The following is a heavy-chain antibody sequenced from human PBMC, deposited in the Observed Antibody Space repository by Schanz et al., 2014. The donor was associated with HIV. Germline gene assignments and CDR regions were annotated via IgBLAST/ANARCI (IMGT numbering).Heavy chain of an antibody. CDR3: AKEEQQLGGVGGYHFDY. D-gene: IGHD6-13*01. CDR2: IYYDGINK. CDR1: GFTLSGYT. Sequence: QVQLVESGGGVVQPGRSLRLSCAASGFTLSGYTMHWVRQAPGKGLEWVTLIYYDGINKHYADSVKGRFTVSRDSSKNTLYLQMNSLRAEDTAVYYCAKEEQQLGGVGGYHFDYWGQGTLVTVSS. J-gene: IGHJ4*02. V-gene: IGHV3-30*18.